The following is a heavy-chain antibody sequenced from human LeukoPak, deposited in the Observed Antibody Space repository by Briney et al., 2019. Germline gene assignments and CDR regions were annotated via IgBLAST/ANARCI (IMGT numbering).Heavy chain of an antibody. CDR1: GFTFSSYG. Sequence: GGSLRLSCAASGFTFSSYGMHWVRQAPGKGLEWVAVISYDGMTKYYADSVKGRFTVSRDNSENTLFLQLNRLGAEDTAVYYCARWGDYYGSGSYFSYFDYWGQGTLVTVSS. V-gene: IGHV3-30*03. CDR2: ISYDGMTK. J-gene: IGHJ4*02. CDR3: ARWGDYYGSGSYFSYFDY. D-gene: IGHD3-10*01.